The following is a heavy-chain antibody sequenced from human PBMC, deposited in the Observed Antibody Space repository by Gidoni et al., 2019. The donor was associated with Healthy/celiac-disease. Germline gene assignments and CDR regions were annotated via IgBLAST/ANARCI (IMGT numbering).Heavy chain of an antibody. CDR1: GFAFSRCG. D-gene: IGHD3-10*01. V-gene: IGHV3-30*18. Sequence: QVQLVEAGGGVVQPGRARRLSCAGSGFAFSRCGMHWVRQAPGKGLEWVAVISYDRSNKHYADSVKGRFTISRDNSKNTLYLKMNSLRAEDTAVYYCAKDRLGITMVQPLGYWGQGTLVTVSS. CDR3: AKDRLGITMVQPLGY. J-gene: IGHJ4*02. CDR2: ISYDRSNK.